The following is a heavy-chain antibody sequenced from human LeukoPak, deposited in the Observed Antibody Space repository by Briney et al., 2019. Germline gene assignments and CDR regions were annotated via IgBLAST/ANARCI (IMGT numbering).Heavy chain of an antibody. Sequence: SETLSLTCAVYGGSFSGYYWSWIRQPPGKGLEWIGEINHSGSTNYNPSLKGRVTISVDTSKNQFSLKVSSVTAADTAVYYCARDVPAVTTLDYWGQGTLVTVSS. CDR1: GGSFSGYY. V-gene: IGHV4-34*01. J-gene: IGHJ4*02. CDR2: INHSGST. D-gene: IGHD4-17*01. CDR3: ARDVPAVTTLDY.